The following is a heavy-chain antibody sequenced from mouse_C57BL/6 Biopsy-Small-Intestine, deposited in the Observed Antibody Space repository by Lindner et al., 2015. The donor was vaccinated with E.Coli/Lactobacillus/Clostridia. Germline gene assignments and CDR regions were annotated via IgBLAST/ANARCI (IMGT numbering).Heavy chain of an antibody. D-gene: IGHD4-1*01. CDR2: MHPDSGNT. CDR3: ARGHIGTQLDP. CDR1: GSTFRTDN. J-gene: IGHJ3*01. V-gene: IGHV1-84*02. Sequence: SVKVSCKASGSTFRTDNINWVRQAPGKGLEWMGWMHPDSGNTLYAEKFHGRVTLARDISINTAYMELNTLRSDDTAVYYCARGHIGTQLDPWGQGTLVTVS.